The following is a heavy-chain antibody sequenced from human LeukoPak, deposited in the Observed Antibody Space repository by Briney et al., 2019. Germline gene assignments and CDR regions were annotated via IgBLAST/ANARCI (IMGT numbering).Heavy chain of an antibody. D-gene: IGHD2-15*01. Sequence: PGGSLRLSCAASGFTFSSYGMHWVRQAAGKGLEWVAFIRYDGSNKYYADSVKGRFTISRDNSKNTLYLQMNSLRAEDTAVYYCAKGVVAAGPVHFDYWGQGTLVTVSS. J-gene: IGHJ4*02. CDR1: GFTFSSYG. CDR3: AKGVVAAGPVHFDY. CDR2: IRYDGSNK. V-gene: IGHV3-30*02.